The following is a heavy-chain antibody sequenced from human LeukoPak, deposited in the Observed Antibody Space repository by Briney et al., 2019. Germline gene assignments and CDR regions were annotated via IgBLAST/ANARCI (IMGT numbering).Heavy chain of an antibody. CDR3: ARGLPGGLDI. J-gene: IGHJ3*02. CDR2: IHTAGDT. V-gene: IGHV3-13*01. Sequence: GSLRLSCAASGFTFSSYDMHWVRHVTVKGLEWVSSIHTAGDTHYSGSVKGRFTISRENAKNSLYLQMNSLRAGDTAVYYCARGLPGGLDIWGQGTMVTVSP. D-gene: IGHD2-8*02. CDR1: GFTFSSYD.